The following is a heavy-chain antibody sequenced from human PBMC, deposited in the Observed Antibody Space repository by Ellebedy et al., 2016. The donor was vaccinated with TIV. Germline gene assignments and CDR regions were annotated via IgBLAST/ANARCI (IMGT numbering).Heavy chain of an antibody. CDR1: GGSISSGDYS. J-gene: IGHJ2*01. CDR3: ARGYRLGPSPPFDL. CDR2: FYQSGYT. D-gene: IGHD5-18*01. V-gene: IGHV4-30-2*01. Sequence: MPSETLSLTCSGSGGSISSGDYSLSWIRQPPGKGLEWIGYFYQSGYTYYTTSLRSRLTLSVDRSKNQFSLNLTSVTAADTAKYFCARGYRLGPSPPFDLWGRGIVVTVSS.